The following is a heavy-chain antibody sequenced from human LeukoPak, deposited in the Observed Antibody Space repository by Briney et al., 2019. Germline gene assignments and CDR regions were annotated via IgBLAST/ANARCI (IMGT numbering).Heavy chain of an antibody. V-gene: IGHV3-43*02. CDR1: GFIFHEYD. CDR2: MTGKGSYA. J-gene: IGHJ4*02. CDR3: SKTDENDSSVAGDS. D-gene: IGHD3-22*01. Sequence: GGSLRLSCAASGFIFHEYDMHWVRQRPGKGLEWGALMTGKGSYAYYADSVKGRFTISRDNNKNSLYLHMSSLRLEDSALYYCSKTDENDSSVAGDSWGQGTMVTVSS.